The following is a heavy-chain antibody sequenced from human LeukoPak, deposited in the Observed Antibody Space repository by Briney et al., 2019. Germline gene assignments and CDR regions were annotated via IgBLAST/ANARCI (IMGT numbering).Heavy chain of an antibody. D-gene: IGHD6-13*01. V-gene: IGHV3-9*01. CDR2: ISWNSGSI. CDR1: GFTFDDYA. CDR3: AKDIGIAAAKGWDY. Sequence: GRSLRLSCAASGFTFDDYAMHWVRQAPGKGLEWVSGISWNSGSIGYADSVKGRFTISRDNAKNSLYLQMNSLRAEDTALYYCAKDIGIAAAKGWDYWGQGTLVTVSS. J-gene: IGHJ4*02.